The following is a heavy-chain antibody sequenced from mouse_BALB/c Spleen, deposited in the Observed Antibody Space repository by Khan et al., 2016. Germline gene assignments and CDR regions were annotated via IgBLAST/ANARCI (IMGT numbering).Heavy chain of an antibody. V-gene: IGHV9-3-1*01. D-gene: IGHD4-1*01. CDR3: AKLGLYYAMDY. CDR2: INTYTGEP. CDR1: GYTFTNYG. J-gene: IGHJ4*01. Sequence: QIQLVQSGPELKKPGETVKISCKASGYTFTNYGMNWVKQAPGKGLKWMGWINTYTGEPTYADDFKGRFAFSLDTSDSTAYLQINNLKKEDTATYFCAKLGLYYAMDYWGQGTSVTVSP.